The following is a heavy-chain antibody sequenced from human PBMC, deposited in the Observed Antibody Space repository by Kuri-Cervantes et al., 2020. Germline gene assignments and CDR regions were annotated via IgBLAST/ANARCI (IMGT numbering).Heavy chain of an antibody. J-gene: IGHJ5*02. CDR2: IYPGDSDT. CDR3: ARPAAPRYCSGGSCPPGWFDP. Sequence: KVSCKGSGCAFSTKWIGWVRQLPGKGLEWMGIIYPGDSDTRYSPSFQGQVTISADKSISTAYLQWSSLKASDTAMYYCARPAAPRYCSGGSCPPGWFDPWGQGTLVTVSS. CDR1: GCAFSTKW. V-gene: IGHV5-51*01. D-gene: IGHD2-15*01.